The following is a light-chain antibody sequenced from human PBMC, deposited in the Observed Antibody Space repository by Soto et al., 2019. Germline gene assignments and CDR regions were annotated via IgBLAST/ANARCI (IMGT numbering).Light chain of an antibody. CDR2: AAS. CDR1: QDISNS. V-gene: IGKV1-8*01. Sequence: AIRMTQSPSSFSASTGDRVTITCRASQDISNSLAWYQQKPGKAPNLLIYAASTLQSGVPSRFSGSGSGTDFTLTISCLQSEDFATYYCQQYYSYPRLTFGGGTKVEIK. J-gene: IGKJ4*01. CDR3: QQYYSYPRLT.